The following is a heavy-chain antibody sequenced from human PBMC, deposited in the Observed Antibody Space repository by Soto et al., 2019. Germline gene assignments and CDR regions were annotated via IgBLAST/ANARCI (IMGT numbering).Heavy chain of an antibody. CDR1: GGSISRGGYY. V-gene: IGHV4-31*03. J-gene: IGHJ5*02. D-gene: IGHD4-4*01. CDR2: IYYPETT. Sequence: SETPSLTSPVSGGSISRGGYYWSWIRHHPVKLLESISYIYYPETTYYNPSLKTRVTISVDTSKNHFSLKLSSVPAADTSVYYFAIYLHKNLFDP. CDR3: AIYLHKNLFDP.